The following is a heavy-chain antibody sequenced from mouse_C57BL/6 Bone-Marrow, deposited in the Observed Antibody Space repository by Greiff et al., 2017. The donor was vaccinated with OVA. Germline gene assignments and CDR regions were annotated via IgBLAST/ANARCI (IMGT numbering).Heavy chain of an antibody. J-gene: IGHJ3*01. CDR2: IRNKANNHAT. CDR3: TGYYSNYVRFAY. Sequence: EVKLMESGGGLVQPGGSMKLSCAASGFTFSDAWMDWVRQSPEKGLEWVAEIRNKANNHATYYAESVKGRFTISRDDSKSSVYLQMNSLRAEDTGIYYCTGYYSNYVRFAYWGQGTLVTVSA. CDR1: GFTFSDAW. V-gene: IGHV6-6*01. D-gene: IGHD2-5*01.